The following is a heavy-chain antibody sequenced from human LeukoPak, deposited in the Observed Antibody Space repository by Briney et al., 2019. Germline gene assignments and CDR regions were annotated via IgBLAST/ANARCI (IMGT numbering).Heavy chain of an antibody. CDR1: GFTYSSYA. CDR2: ISGSGGSA. CDR3: AKGSPPGD. J-gene: IGHJ4*02. D-gene: IGHD3-16*01. V-gene: IGHV3-23*01. Sequence: GGSLRLSCAASGFTYSSYAMSWVRQAPGKGLEWVSAISGSGGSAYYADSVKGRFAISRDNAKNSLYLQTNTLRAEDTAVYYCAKGSPPGDWGQGTLVTVSS.